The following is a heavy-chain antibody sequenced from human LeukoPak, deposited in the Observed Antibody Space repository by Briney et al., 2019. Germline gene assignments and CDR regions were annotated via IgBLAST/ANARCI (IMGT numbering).Heavy chain of an antibody. CDR1: GYSFTSYW. Sequence: GESLKISCKGSGYSFTSYWIGWARHMPGKGLEWMGMIYPGDSDTRYSPSFQGQVTISAAKSISTAYLQWSSLKASDAAMYYCARAPDLDIVVVYDAFDIWGEGTTVTVSS. V-gene: IGHV5-51*01. J-gene: IGHJ3*02. D-gene: IGHD2-2*01. CDR3: ARAPDLDIVVVYDAFDI. CDR2: IYPGDSDT.